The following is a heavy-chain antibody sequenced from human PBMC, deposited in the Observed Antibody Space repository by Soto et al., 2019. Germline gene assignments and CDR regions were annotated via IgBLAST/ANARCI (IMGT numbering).Heavy chain of an antibody. CDR2: IKQDGSEM. V-gene: IGHV3-7*01. D-gene: IGHD6-19*01. CDR3: ARWEADYSSGSYAIDH. Sequence: GGSRRLSCAGSGFTFSGYWMSWVRQAPGKGLEWVASIKQDGSEMYYVDSVKGRFTISRDNAKKSMYLQMHSLRAEDTAVYYCARWEADYSSGSYAIDHWGQGTLVTVSS. J-gene: IGHJ4*02. CDR1: GFTFSGYW.